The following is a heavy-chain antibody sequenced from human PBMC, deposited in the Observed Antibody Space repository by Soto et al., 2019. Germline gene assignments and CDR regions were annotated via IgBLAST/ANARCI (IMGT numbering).Heavy chain of an antibody. J-gene: IGHJ3*02. CDR1: GFSLSTSGVG. CDR2: IYWDDDK. CDR3: ALWTHVVVVAATGAFDI. D-gene: IGHD2-15*01. Sequence: QITLKESGPTLVKPTQTLTLTCTFSGFSLSTSGVGVGWIRQPPGKALECLALIYWDDDKRYSPSLKSRLTITKDTSKNQVVLTMPNMDPVDTATYYCALWTHVVVVAATGAFDIWGQGTMVTVSS. V-gene: IGHV2-5*02.